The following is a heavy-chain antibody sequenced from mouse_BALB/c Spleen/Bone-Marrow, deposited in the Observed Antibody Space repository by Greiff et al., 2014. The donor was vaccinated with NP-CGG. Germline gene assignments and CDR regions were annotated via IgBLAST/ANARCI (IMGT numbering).Heavy chain of an antibody. CDR2: IDPANGNT. V-gene: IGHV14-3*02. D-gene: IGHD1-1*01. Sequence: EVKLQESGAELVKPGASAKLSCTASGFNIKDTYMHWVKERPEQGLEWIGRIDPANGNTKYDPKFQGKATITADTSSNTAYLQLSSLTSEDTAVYYCVYGRDWYFDVWGAGTTVTVSS. J-gene: IGHJ1*01. CDR1: GFNIKDTY. CDR3: VYGRDWYFDV.